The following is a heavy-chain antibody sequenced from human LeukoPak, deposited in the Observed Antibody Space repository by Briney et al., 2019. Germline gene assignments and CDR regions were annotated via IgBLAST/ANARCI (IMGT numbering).Heavy chain of an antibody. CDR2: INHSGST. CDR1: GGSFSGYY. D-gene: IGHD3-3*01. J-gene: IGHJ4*02. CDR3: ARGRTYYDFWSGYPMSY. V-gene: IGHV4-34*01. Sequence: SETLSLTCAVYGGSFSGYYWSWIRQPPGKGLEWIGEINHSGSTNYNPSLKSRVTISVNTSKNQFSLKLSSVTAADTAVYYCARGRTYYDFWSGYPMSYWGQGTLVTVSS.